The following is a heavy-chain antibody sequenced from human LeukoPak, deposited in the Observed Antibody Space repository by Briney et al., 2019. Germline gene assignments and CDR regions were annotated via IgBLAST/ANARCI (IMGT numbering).Heavy chain of an antibody. V-gene: IGHV3-21*01. J-gene: IGHJ3*02. D-gene: IGHD3-22*01. CDR3: ARDRSSGQRAFDI. CDR2: ISSSSYI. CDR1: GFTFSSYS. Sequence: GGSLRLSCAASGFTFSSYSMNWLRQAPGKGLEWVSSISSSSYIYYADSVKGRFTISRDNAKNSLYLQMNSLRAEDTAVYYCARDRSSGQRAFDIWGQGTMVTVSS.